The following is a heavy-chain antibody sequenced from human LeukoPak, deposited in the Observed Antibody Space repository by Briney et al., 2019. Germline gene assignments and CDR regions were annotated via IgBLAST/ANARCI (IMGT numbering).Heavy chain of an antibody. CDR2: IDPDGGNT. J-gene: IGHJ5*02. V-gene: IGHV1-46*01. CDR1: GYTFTDSY. CDR3: ARLIPRVVKRQQISRWFDP. Sequence: ASVKVSCKASGYTFTDSYVHWVRQAPGQVLEWMGLIDPDGGNTNYAQNFQGRVTLTRDTSTSTLYMELSSLRSEDTAVYYCARLIPRVVKRQQISRWFDPWGQGTLVTVSS. D-gene: IGHD3-22*01.